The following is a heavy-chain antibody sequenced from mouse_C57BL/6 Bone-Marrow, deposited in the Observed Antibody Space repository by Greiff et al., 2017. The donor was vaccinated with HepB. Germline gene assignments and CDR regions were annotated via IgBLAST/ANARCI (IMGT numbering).Heavy chain of an antibody. V-gene: IGHV1-50*01. Sequence: VKLQQPGAELVKPGASVKLSCKASGYTFTSYWMQWVKQRPGQGLEWIGEIDPSDSYTNYNQKFKGKATLTVDTSSSTAYMQLSSLTSEDSAVYYCARIPFDVWGTGTTVTVSS. CDR1: GYTFTSYW. CDR2: IDPSDSYT. CDR3: ARIPFDV. J-gene: IGHJ1*03.